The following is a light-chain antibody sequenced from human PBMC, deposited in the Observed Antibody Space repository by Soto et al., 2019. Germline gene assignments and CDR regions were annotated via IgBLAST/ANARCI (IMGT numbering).Light chain of an antibody. J-gene: IGKJ1*01. Sequence: GDIVTIACRASESIDSWLAWHXKXPXXXPXXLISKASSLDSGVSSWFSGSGFGKEFPLTISSLQPDDFATYYCQQYNSYRAFGQGNKVDIK. CDR1: ESIDSW. V-gene: IGKV1-5*03. CDR2: KAS. CDR3: QQYNSYRA.